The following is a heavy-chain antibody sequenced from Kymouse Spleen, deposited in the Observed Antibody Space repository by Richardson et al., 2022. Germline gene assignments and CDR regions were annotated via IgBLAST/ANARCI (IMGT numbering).Heavy chain of an antibody. CDR3: AREGSSWGYNWFDP. V-gene: IGHV4-31*03. D-gene: IGHD6-6*01. CDR1: GGSISSGGYY. Sequence: QVQLQESGPGLVKPSQTLSLTCTVSGGSISSGGYYWSWIRQHPGKGLEWIGYIYYSGSTYYNPSLKSRVTISVDTSKNQFSLKLSSVTAADTAVYYCAREGSSWGYNWFDPWGQGTLVTVSS. J-gene: IGHJ5*02. CDR2: IYYSGST.